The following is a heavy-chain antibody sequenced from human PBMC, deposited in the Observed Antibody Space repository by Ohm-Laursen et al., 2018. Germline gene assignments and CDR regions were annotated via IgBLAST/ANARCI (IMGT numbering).Heavy chain of an antibody. J-gene: IGHJ4*02. Sequence: SLRLSCAASGFTFSSYGMHWVRQAPGKGLEWVAVIWYDGSNKYYADSVKGRFTISRDNSKNTLYLQMNSLRAEDTAIYYCARDRGGSHYVDYWGQGTLVTVSS. D-gene: IGHD1-26*01. V-gene: IGHV3-33*08. CDR2: IWYDGSNK. CDR1: GFTFSSYG. CDR3: ARDRGGSHYVDY.